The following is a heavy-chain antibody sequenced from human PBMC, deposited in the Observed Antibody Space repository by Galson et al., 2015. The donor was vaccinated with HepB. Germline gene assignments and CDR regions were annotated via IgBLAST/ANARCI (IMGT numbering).Heavy chain of an antibody. D-gene: IGHD2-2*01. Sequence: SVKVSCKASGGTFSSYAISWVRQAPGQGLEWMGGIIPIFGTANYAQKFQGRVTITADESTSTAYMELSSLRSEDTAVYYCARVGGKYCSSTSCFQYNWFDPWGQGTLVTVSS. CDR2: IIPIFGTA. CDR1: GGTFSSYA. J-gene: IGHJ5*02. CDR3: ARVGGKYCSSTSCFQYNWFDP. V-gene: IGHV1-69*13.